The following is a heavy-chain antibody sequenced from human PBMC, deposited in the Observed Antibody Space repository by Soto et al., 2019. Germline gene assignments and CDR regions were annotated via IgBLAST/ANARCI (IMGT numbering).Heavy chain of an antibody. CDR2: VYRTGST. D-gene: IGHD1-7*01. CDR3: ASRDPGTSVDY. V-gene: IGHV4-4*02. CDR1: GASFTSNDW. Sequence: QVQLQESGPGLVRPSGTLSLTCAVSGASFTSNDWWTWVRQPPGRGLEWIGEVYRTGSTNYNPSLKSRVTISLDKSENQFSLKVTSLTAADTAVYYCASRDPGTSVDYWGQGTLVTVS. J-gene: IGHJ4*02.